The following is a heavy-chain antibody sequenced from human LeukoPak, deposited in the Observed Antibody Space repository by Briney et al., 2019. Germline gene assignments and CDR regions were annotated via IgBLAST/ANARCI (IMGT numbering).Heavy chain of an antibody. CDR3: AKVRIAAAVFHYYYGMDV. D-gene: IGHD6-13*01. V-gene: IGHV3-7*01. CDR2: INQDESGK. J-gene: IGHJ6*02. Sequence: PGGSLRLSCAASGFTFSLHWVSWFRQAPGQGLQWVASINQDESGKSYVDSVKGRFTISRDNSKNTLYLQMNSLRAEDTAVYYCAKVRIAAAVFHYYYGMDVWGQGTTVTVSS. CDR1: GFTFSLHW.